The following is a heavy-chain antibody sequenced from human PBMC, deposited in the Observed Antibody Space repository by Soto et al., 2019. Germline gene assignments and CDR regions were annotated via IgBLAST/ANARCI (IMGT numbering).Heavy chain of an antibody. V-gene: IGHV3-23*01. D-gene: IGHD3-10*01. J-gene: IGHJ5*02. Sequence: PGWAPRLSCAAAGFPFSSTDMTWVRQAPGKGLDWVSTIDGSGGTTYYADSVKGRFTISRDNSMNTVYLQMNSLRADDTALYYCAKNSGWFNTWGQGALVTVSS. CDR2: IDGSGGTT. CDR1: GFPFSSTD. CDR3: AKNSGWFNT.